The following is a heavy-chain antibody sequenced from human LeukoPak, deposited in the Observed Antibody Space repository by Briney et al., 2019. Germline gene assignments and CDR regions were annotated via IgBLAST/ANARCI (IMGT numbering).Heavy chain of an antibody. D-gene: IGHD3-22*01. Sequence: GESLKISCKGSGYSFTSYWIGWVRQMPGKGLEWMGIIYPGDSDTRYSPSFQGQVTISVDKSISTAYLQWNSLKASDTAIYYCARRPPYESGPYFDYWGQGTLVTVSS. CDR3: ARRPPYESGPYFDY. CDR1: GYSFTSYW. CDR2: IYPGDSDT. J-gene: IGHJ4*02. V-gene: IGHV5-51*01.